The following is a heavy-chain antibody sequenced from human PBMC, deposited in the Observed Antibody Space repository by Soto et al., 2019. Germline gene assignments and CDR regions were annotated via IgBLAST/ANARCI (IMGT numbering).Heavy chain of an antibody. Sequence: ASVKVSCKASGYTFTSYGISWVRQAPGQGLEWMGWISAYNGNTNYAQKLQGRVTMTTDTSTSTAYMELRSLRSDDTAVYYCARGFGGSGSYYYYYYYGMDVWGQGTTVTVSS. D-gene: IGHD3-10*01. CDR1: GYTFTSYG. CDR2: ISAYNGNT. V-gene: IGHV1-18*01. J-gene: IGHJ6*02. CDR3: ARGFGGSGSYYYYYYYGMDV.